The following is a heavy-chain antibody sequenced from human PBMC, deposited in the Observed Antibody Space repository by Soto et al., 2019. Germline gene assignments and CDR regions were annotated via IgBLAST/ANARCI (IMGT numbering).Heavy chain of an antibody. D-gene: IGHD6-19*01. CDR1: GFTFSSYW. V-gene: IGHV3-74*01. CDR2: INSDGSSI. Sequence: GGSLRLSCAASGFTFSSYWMHWVRQAPGKGLVWVSRINSDGSSISYADSVKGRFTISRDNAKNTLYLQMNSLRAEDTAVYYCASPGIAVAGTWDAFDIWGQGTMVTVSS. CDR3: ASPGIAVAGTWDAFDI. J-gene: IGHJ3*02.